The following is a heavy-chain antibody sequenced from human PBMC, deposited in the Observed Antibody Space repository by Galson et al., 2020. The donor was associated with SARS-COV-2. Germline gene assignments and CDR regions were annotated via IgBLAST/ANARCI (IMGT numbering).Heavy chain of an antibody. CDR1: GFTFNIYA. CDR3: ARDMNGMAGAFDI. V-gene: IGHV3-30*04. CDR2: ISYDGRNI. J-gene: IGHJ3*02. Sequence: SLKISCVASGFTFNIYAIHWVRQAPGKGLEWVAVISYDGRNIYYADSVRGRITLSRDNAKNTLYLQMNSLRPEDTSVYYCARDMNGMAGAFDIWGQGTMVTVSS. D-gene: IGHD6-19*01.